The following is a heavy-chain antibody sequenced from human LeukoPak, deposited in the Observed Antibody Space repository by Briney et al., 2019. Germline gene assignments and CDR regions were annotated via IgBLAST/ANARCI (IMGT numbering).Heavy chain of an antibody. J-gene: IGHJ5*02. Sequence: SETLSLTCTVSGVSFISYYWSWIRQPPGKGLEWIGYVYNSGSTNYNPSLESRVTISVDTSKNQFSLKLTSVTAADTAVYYCARAFDSSTWHWFDPWGQGTLVTVSS. CDR1: GVSFISYY. CDR2: VYNSGST. D-gene: IGHD6-13*01. V-gene: IGHV4-59*01. CDR3: ARAFDSSTWHWFDP.